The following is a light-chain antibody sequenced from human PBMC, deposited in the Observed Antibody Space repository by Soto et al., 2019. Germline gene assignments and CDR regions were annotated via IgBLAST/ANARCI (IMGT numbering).Light chain of an antibody. J-gene: IGKJ1*01. CDR3: QQYGSYSPWT. Sequence: DIQMTQSPSTLSASVGDRVTITCRASQSIGSWLAWYQQKPGKAPKLLIYKASSLESGVPSRFSGSGSGTEFTLTISSLQHDDFASYYCQQYGSYSPWTFGQGTKVEIK. V-gene: IGKV1-5*03. CDR2: KAS. CDR1: QSIGSW.